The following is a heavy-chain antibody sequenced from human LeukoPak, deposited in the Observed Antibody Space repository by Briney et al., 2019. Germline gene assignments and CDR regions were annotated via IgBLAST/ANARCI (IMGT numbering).Heavy chain of an antibody. J-gene: IGHJ3*02. CDR1: GFTFSDYY. D-gene: IGHD2-2*01. CDR3: ARERDCRSTSCLDAFDI. V-gene: IGHV3-11*06. CDR2: ISSSSSYT. Sequence: GGSLRLSCAASGFTFSDYYMSWIRQAPGKGLEWISYISSSSSYTTYADSVRGRFTISRDNAKNSLYVQMNYLRAEDTAVYYCARERDCRSTSCLDAFDIWGQGTVVTVSS.